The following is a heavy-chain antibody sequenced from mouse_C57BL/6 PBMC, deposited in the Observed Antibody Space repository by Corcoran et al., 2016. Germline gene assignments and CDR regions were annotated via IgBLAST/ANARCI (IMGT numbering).Heavy chain of an antibody. CDR3: AGYYYGSSPTWFAY. CDR1: GYTFTDYN. D-gene: IGHD1-1*01. CDR2: INPNNGGT. J-gene: IGHJ3*01. Sequence: EVQLQQSGPELVKPGASVKMSCKASGYTFTDYNMHWVKQSHGKSLEWIGYINPNNGGTSYNQKFKGKATLTVNKSSSTAYMELRSLTSEDSAVYYCAGYYYGSSPTWFAYWGQGTLVTVSA. V-gene: IGHV1-22*01.